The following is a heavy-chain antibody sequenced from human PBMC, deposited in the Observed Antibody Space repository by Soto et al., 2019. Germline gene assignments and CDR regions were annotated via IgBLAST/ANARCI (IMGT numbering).Heavy chain of an antibody. J-gene: IGHJ4*02. V-gene: IGHV5-51*01. CDR1: RYTFNNYW. Sequence: GESLKISCKGSRYTFNNYWIGWVRQMPGKGLEWMGIIYPGDSDTRYSPSFQGQVTISADKSISTAYLQWSSLKASDTAMYYCATHGWLPNWFTIWGQGTLVTVSS. CDR3: ATHGWLPNWFTI. D-gene: IGHD3-9*01. CDR2: IYPGDSDT.